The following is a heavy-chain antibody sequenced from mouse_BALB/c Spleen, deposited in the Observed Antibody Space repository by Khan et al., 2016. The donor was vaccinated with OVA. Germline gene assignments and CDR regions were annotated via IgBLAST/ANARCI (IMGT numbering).Heavy chain of an antibody. CDR3: ARLAYYYDSEGFAY. CDR1: GFTFSTYG. V-gene: IGHV5-6*01. Sequence: VELVESGGDLVKPEGSLKLSCAASGFTFSTYGMSWVRQTPDKRLEWVATISSGGSYTYYPDSVQGRFTISRDNAKNTLYLQMSSLKSEDTAMFYWARLAYYYDSEGFAYWGQGTLVTVSA. J-gene: IGHJ3*01. D-gene: IGHD1-1*01. CDR2: ISSGGSYT.